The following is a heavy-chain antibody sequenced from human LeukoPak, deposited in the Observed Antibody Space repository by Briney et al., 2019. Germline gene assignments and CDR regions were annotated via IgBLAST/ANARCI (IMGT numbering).Heavy chain of an antibody. CDR1: GFPFSIYV. CDR2: ISASGGSR. CDR3: AQDRGAMVTTFAY. Sequence: PGGSLRLSCAASGFPFSIYVMSWVRQAPGKGLEWVSGISASGGSRYYADSVKGRFTISRDNSKNTVYLQMSSLRAEDTAVYYCAQDRGAMVTTFAYWGQGTLVSVSS. V-gene: IGHV3-23*01. D-gene: IGHD4-17*01. J-gene: IGHJ4*02.